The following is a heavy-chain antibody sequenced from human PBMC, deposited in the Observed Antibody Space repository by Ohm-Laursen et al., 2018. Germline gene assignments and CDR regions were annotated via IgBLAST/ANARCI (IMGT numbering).Heavy chain of an antibody. CDR1: GFTFNTYG. J-gene: IGHJ1*01. Sequence: SLRLSCAASGFTFNTYGMHWVRQAPGKGLEWVAVIWYDGGKKYYADSVKGRFTISRDNSENTLYLQMNSLRADDTAVYYCVRGAVTQISEGHRTAPPTTWGQGSLVTVSS. V-gene: IGHV3-33*01. D-gene: IGHD1/OR15-1a*01. CDR3: VRGAVTQISEGHRTAPPTT. CDR2: IWYDGGKK.